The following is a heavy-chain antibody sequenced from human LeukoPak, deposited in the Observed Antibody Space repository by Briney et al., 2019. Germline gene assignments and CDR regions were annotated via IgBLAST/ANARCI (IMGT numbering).Heavy chain of an antibody. CDR1: GFTFSDYY. J-gene: IGHJ5*02. CDR3: ARDPDSPINWIDP. Sequence: PGGSLRLSCAASGFTFSDYYMSWIRQAPGKELEWVSYISSSGSTIYYADSVKGRFTISRDNAKNSLYLQMNSLRAEDTAVYYCARDPDSPINWIDPWGQGTLVTVSS. CDR2: ISSSGSTI. D-gene: IGHD3-3*01. V-gene: IGHV3-11*01.